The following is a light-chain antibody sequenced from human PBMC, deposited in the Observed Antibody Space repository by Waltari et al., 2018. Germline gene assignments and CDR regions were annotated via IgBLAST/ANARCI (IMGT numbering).Light chain of an antibody. CDR2: DVT. J-gene: IGLJ1*01. V-gene: IGLV2-11*01. CDR1: SSDVGDSNY. Sequence: QSALTQPRSVSGSPGQPATLSCTGTSSDVGDSNYVSWYQQYPGKAPKIMIYDVTKPASGVPERFDGSKSGNTASLTISRLQAEDEADYYRCSSAGGYAYVFGTGTKVTVL. CDR3: CSSAGGYAYV.